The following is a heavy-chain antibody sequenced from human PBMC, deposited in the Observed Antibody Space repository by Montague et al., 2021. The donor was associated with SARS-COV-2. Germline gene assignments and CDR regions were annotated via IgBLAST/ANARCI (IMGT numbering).Heavy chain of an antibody. Sequence: SETLSLTCTVSRGSISPYYWSWIRQPPGKGLEWIGNINYTGSTNXXPSLKSRLTISVDTSENQFSLKVTSVTPADTAVCYCARVGWELRVGDYYFDYWGQGTLVTVSS. CDR1: RGSISPYY. CDR2: INYTGST. CDR3: ARVGWELRVGDYYFDY. V-gene: IGHV4-59*01. D-gene: IGHD1-26*01. J-gene: IGHJ4*02.